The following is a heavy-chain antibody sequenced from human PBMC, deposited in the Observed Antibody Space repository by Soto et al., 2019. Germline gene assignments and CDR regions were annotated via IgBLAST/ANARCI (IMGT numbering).Heavy chain of an antibody. Sequence: QVQLVQAGAEVKKPGASMKVSCTTSGYTFNTYDINWVRQATGQVLEWMGWVNPNTGNTGYAQKFQGRVTMTTNTSISTAYMELSSLRSDDTAVYYCARGSSSSWHWGGGWFDPWGQGTLVTVSS. CDR3: ARGSSSSWHWGGGWFDP. V-gene: IGHV1-8*01. CDR2: VNPNTGNT. J-gene: IGHJ5*02. CDR1: GYTFNTYD. D-gene: IGHD6-13*01.